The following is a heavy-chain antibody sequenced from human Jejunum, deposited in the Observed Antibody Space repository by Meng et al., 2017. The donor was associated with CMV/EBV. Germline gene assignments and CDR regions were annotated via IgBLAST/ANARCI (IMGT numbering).Heavy chain of an antibody. D-gene: IGHD1-26*01. V-gene: IGHV3-23*01. J-gene: IGHJ4*02. CDR1: GFTFSTDA. CDR2: ITRGGDT. Sequence: SLRLSCVVAGFTFSTDAMNWGRQAPGKGLEWVSGITRGGDTYYAESVKGRFTISRDNSKNTVYLQMNGLRADDTAKYYCTREQLGYWGQGTMVTVSS. CDR3: TREQLGY.